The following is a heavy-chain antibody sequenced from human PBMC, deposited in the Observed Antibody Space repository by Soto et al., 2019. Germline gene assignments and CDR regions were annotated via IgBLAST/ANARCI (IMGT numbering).Heavy chain of an antibody. D-gene: IGHD3-9*01. V-gene: IGHV4-39*01. CDR1: DDSINSDKYY. CDR2: IYYRGNA. Sequence: QLQLQESGPGLVKPSETLSLTCSVSDDSINSDKYYWGWIRQPPGKGLEWIGSIYYRGNAYYNPSLQTRVTISLDQSKSQSSLKLNSVTAADSAVYFCARLEGLATISYYFDFWGPGALVTVSS. CDR3: ARLEGLATISYYFDF. J-gene: IGHJ4*02.